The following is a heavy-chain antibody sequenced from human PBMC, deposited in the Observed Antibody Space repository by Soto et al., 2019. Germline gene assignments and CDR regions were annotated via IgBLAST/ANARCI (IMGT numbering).Heavy chain of an antibody. CDR1: GFTFSSYS. V-gene: IGHV3-21*01. Sequence: PGGSLRLSCAASGFTFSSYSMNWVRQAPGKGLEWVSSISSSSSYIYYADSVKGRFTISRDNAKNSLYLQMNSLRAEDTAVYYCARDGRDVAGTPTPVYFDYWGQGTLVTVSS. CDR3: ARDGRDVAGTPTPVYFDY. D-gene: IGHD6-19*01. CDR2: ISSSSSYI. J-gene: IGHJ4*02.